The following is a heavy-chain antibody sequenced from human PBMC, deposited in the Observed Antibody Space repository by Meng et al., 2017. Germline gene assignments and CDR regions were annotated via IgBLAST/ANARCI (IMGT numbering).Heavy chain of an antibody. V-gene: IGHV1-18*01. CDR3: SRDENSSGPTTNWFDP. D-gene: IGHD3-22*01. Sequence: ASVKVSCKASGYTFTSYGISWVRQAPGQGLEWMGWISAYNGKTIYAHKFQDRLTLTTDTSTSTAYMELRSLTSDDTAVYYCSRDENSSGPTTNWFDPWGQGTLVTVSS. CDR2: ISAYNGKT. CDR1: GYTFTSYG. J-gene: IGHJ5*02.